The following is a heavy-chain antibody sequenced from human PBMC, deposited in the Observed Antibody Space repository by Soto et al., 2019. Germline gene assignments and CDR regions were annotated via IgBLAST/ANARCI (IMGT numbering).Heavy chain of an antibody. CDR3: ARRTSGWYSDY. V-gene: IGHV3-48*01. D-gene: IGHD6-19*01. CDR2: IDSGGGTI. Sequence: EVQLVESGGGLVQPGGSLRLSCAASGFTFSSYSMTWVRQPPGKGLECISYIDSGGGTIYQTDSVKGRFTISRDNAKNSLYLQMNSLRGEDTAVYYCARRTSGWYSDYWGLGTLVTVSS. J-gene: IGHJ4*02. CDR1: GFTFSSYS.